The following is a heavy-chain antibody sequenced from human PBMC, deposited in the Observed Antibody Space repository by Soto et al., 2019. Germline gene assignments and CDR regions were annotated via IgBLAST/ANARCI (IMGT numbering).Heavy chain of an antibody. V-gene: IGHV1-69*04. Sequence: SVKVSCKASGGTFRNYPINWVRQAPGQGLEWMGSIFPLTDIPDYAQNFQTRLTISADKSTSTAYMELSSLTSDDTAMYFCARGPLVVLNYFESWGQGTLVTVS. CDR2: IFPLTDIP. CDR1: GGTFRNYP. CDR3: ARGPLVVLNYFES. J-gene: IGHJ4*02.